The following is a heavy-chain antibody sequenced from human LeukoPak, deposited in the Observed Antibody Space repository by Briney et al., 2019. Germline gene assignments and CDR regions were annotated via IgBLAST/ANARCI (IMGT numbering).Heavy chain of an antibody. CDR1: GFTFSSYA. D-gene: IGHD6-13*01. CDR2: ISGSGGST. V-gene: IGHV3-23*01. Sequence: GGSLRLSCAASGFTFSSYAMSWVRQAPGKGLEWVSAISGSGGSTYYADSVRGRFTTSRDNSKNTLYLQMNSLRAEDTAVYYCAKGLSSSWYGAVWGQGTLVTVSS. CDR3: AKGLSSSWYGAV. J-gene: IGHJ4*02.